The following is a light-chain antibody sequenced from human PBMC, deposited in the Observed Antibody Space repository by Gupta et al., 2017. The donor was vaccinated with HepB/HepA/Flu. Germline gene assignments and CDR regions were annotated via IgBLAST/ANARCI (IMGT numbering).Light chain of an antibody. CDR1: QAIRNN. Sequence: DIKMTQSPSSLSASIGDRVTITCRASQAIRNNLAWYQQKSGRVPILLIYDAATLQSGVPSRFSGGGSGTDFTLTISSLQPEDVAMYYCQQYYSAPLTFGGGTKVEI. J-gene: IGKJ4*01. CDR3: QQYYSAPLT. CDR2: DAA. V-gene: IGKV1-27*01.